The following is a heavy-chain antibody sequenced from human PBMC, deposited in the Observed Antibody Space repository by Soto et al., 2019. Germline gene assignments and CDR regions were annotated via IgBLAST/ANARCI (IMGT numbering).Heavy chain of an antibody. CDR3: ARVPLYYDSSGYYYDHYYGMDV. CDR1: GYTFTSYY. J-gene: IGHJ6*02. Sequence: ASVKVSCKASGYTFTSYYMYWVRQAPGQGLEWVGIINPSGGTTNYAQKFQDRVTMTRDTSTSTVYMELRSLRAEDTAVYYCARVPLYYDSSGYYYDHYYGMDVLGQGTTVTVSS. CDR2: INPSGGTT. V-gene: IGHV1-46*01. D-gene: IGHD3-22*01.